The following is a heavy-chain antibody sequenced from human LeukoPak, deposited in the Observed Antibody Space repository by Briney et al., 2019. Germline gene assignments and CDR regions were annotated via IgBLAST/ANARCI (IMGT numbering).Heavy chain of an antibody. CDR1: GGTFSSYA. V-gene: IGHV1-18*01. CDR2: ISAYNGNT. Sequence: ASVKVSCKASGGTFSSYAISWVRQAPGQGLEWMGWISAYNGNTNYAQKLQGRVTMTTDTSTSTAYMELRSLRSDDTAVYYCARYVDYYDSSGYFFDIWGQGTMVTVSS. J-gene: IGHJ3*02. CDR3: ARYVDYYDSSGYFFDI. D-gene: IGHD3-22*01.